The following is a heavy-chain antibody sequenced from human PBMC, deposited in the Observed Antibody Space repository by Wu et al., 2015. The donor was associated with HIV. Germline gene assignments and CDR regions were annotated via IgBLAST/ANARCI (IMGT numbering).Heavy chain of an antibody. J-gene: IGHJ4*02. CDR1: GGTLNNHA. Sequence: QVQLVQSGAEVKKPGSSVKVSCKASGGTLNNHAVSWVRQAPGQGLEWMAGTIPVFGTINYAQKFQGRVAITADESTDTAYMELSGLRFEDTAVYYCARDTFYGGNGGGAAYYFDYWGQGRWSPSPQ. V-gene: IGHV1-69*12. CDR3: ARDTFYGGNGGGAAYYFDY. D-gene: IGHD4-23*01. CDR2: TIPVFGTI.